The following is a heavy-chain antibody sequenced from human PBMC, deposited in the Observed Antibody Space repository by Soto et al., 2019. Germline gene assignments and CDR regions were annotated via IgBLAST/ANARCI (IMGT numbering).Heavy chain of an antibody. V-gene: IGHV3-23*01. CDR2: ISGSGGST. J-gene: IGHJ5*02. CDR3: AKDWVGWLVLMTNWFDP. Sequence: EVQLLESGGGLVQPGGSLRLSCAASGFTFSSYAMSWVRQAPGKGLEWVSAISGSGGSTYYADSVKGRFTISRDNSKNTLYLQMNSLRAEDTAVYYCAKDWVGWLVLMTNWFDPWGQGTLVTVSS. CDR1: GFTFSSYA. D-gene: IGHD6-19*01.